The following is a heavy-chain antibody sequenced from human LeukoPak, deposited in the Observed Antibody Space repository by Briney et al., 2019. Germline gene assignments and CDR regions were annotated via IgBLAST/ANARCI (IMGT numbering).Heavy chain of an antibody. V-gene: IGHV1-46*01. Sequence: GASVKVSCKASGYTFTGYYMHWVRQAPGQGLEWMGIINPSGGSTSYAQKFQGRVTMTRDMSTSTVYMELSSLRSEDTAVYYCARGQLWSNYYYYYMDVWGKGTTVTVSS. CDR3: ARGQLWSNYYYYYMDV. J-gene: IGHJ6*03. CDR1: GYTFTGYY. CDR2: INPSGGST. D-gene: IGHD5-18*01.